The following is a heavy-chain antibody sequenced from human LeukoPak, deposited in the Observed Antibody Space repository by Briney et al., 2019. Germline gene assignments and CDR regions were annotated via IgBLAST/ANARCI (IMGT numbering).Heavy chain of an antibody. D-gene: IGHD5/OR15-5a*01. J-gene: IGHJ4*02. Sequence: GASVKVSCKASGYTFTGYYMHWVRQAPGQGLEWMGWINPNSGGTNYAQKFQGRVTMTRDTSTSTIYMDLSSLKSEDTAVYYCARDSEEVSALDYWGQGTLVTVSS. V-gene: IGHV1-2*02. CDR2: INPNSGGT. CDR1: GYTFTGYY. CDR3: ARDSEEVSALDY.